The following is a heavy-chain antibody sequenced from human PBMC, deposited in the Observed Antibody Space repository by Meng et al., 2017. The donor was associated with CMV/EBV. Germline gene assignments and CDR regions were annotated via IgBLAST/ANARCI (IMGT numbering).Heavy chain of an antibody. V-gene: IGHV3-7*01. CDR1: GFTFSSYW. CDR2: IKQDGSEK. Sequence: GESLKISCAASGFTFSSYWMGWVRQAPGKGLEWVSNIKQDGSEKYYVDSVKGRFTISRDNAKNSLYLQMNSLRAEDTTVYYCARLGELLWFGEPLLGMDVWGQGTTVTVSS. D-gene: IGHD3-10*01. J-gene: IGHJ6*02. CDR3: ARLGELLWFGEPLLGMDV.